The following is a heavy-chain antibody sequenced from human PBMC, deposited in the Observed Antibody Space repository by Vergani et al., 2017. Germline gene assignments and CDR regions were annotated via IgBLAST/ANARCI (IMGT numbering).Heavy chain of an antibody. CDR3: VGGVYWSGTPFDAVDI. D-gene: IGHD3-3*01. CDR2: INPNSGGT. CDR1: GYTFTGYY. J-gene: IGHJ3*02. Sequence: QVQLVQSGAEVKKPGASVKVSCTASGYTFTGYYMHWVRQAPGQGLEWMGWINPNSGGTNYAQKFQGSVTMTRDTSTSTAYMEMSRLRSEETAVYYCVGGVYWSGTPFDAVDIWGQGTLVTVSS. V-gene: IGHV1-2*02.